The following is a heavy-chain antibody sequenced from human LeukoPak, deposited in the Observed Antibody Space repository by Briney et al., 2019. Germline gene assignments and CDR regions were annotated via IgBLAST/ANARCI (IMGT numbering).Heavy chain of an antibody. CDR1: GGSFSGYY. J-gene: IGHJ4*02. Sequence: SETLSLTCAVYGGSFSGYYWSWIRQPPGKGLEWIGEINHSGSTNYNPSLKSRVTISVDTSKSQFSLKLSSVTAADTAVYYCARMHASGHYFDYWGQGTLVTVSS. CDR2: INHSGST. D-gene: IGHD6-25*01. CDR3: ARMHASGHYFDY. V-gene: IGHV4-34*01.